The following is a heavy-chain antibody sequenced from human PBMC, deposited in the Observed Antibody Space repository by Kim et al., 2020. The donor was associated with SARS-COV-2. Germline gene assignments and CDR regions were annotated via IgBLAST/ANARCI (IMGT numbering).Heavy chain of an antibody. CDR1: GFTFSNYD. D-gene: IGHD4-17*01. CDR3: ARADGVGTTVTPGGMDV. CDR2: IGTAGDT. V-gene: IGHV3-13*01. Sequence: GGSLRLSCAASGFTFSNYDMHWVRQATGKGLEWVSAIGTAGDTYYPGSVKGRFTISRENAKNSLYFQMNNLRAGDTAVYYCARADGVGTTVTPGGMDVWGQGPTVTVSS. J-gene: IGHJ6*02.